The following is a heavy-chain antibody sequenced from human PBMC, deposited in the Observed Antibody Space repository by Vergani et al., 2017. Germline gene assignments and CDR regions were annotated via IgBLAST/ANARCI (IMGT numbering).Heavy chain of an antibody. CDR1: GFTFNHYA. CDR2: ISGSGGST. Sequence: EVQLLESGGDLVQPGGSLRLSCAASGFTFNHYAMNWVRQAPGKGLEWVSGISGSGGSTYYAGSVKGRFTISRDSSKNTLYLQMNSLRAGDTAVYYCAKANPGISXYDYLYYYHAMDVWGQGTTVTVSS. CDR3: AKANPGISXYDYLYYYHAMDV. V-gene: IGHV3-23*01. J-gene: IGHJ6*02. D-gene: IGHD5-12*01.